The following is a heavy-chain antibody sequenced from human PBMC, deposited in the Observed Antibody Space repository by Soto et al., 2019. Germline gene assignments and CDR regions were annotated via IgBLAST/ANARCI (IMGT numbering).Heavy chain of an antibody. V-gene: IGHV3-7*05. Sequence: PGGSLRLSCAASGFTFSSYWMSWVRQAPGKGLEWVANIKQDGSEKYYVDSVKGRFTISRDNAKNSLYLQMNSLRAEDTAVYYCARDQQAYDFWSGYYQAIYYYGMDVSGQGTTVTVSS. J-gene: IGHJ6*02. D-gene: IGHD3-3*01. CDR2: IKQDGSEK. CDR1: GFTFSSYW. CDR3: ARDQQAYDFWSGYYQAIYYYGMDV.